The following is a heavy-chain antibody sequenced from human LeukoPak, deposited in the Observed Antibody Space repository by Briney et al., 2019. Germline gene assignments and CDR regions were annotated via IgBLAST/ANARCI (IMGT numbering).Heavy chain of an antibody. Sequence: GGSLRFSCVASGFTFSSYSLNWVRQAPGKGLEWVSYISSSSSPIYYADSVKGRFTISRDNAQNSLYLQMNSLRVEDTAVYYCARVFWSATVEGYWGQGTLVTVSS. CDR1: GFTFSSYS. CDR3: ARVFWSATVEGY. J-gene: IGHJ4*02. CDR2: ISSSSSPI. V-gene: IGHV3-48*01. D-gene: IGHD3-3*01.